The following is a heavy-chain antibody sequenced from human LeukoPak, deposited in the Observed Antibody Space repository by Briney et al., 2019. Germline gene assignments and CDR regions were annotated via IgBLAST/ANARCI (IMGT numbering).Heavy chain of an antibody. CDR2: ISSSSRPI. CDR1: GFTFSSYS. CDR3: THVPDITMVVDY. V-gene: IGHV3-48*01. J-gene: IGHJ4*02. Sequence: PGGSLRLSCAASGFTFSSYSMNWVRQAPGKGLEWVSYISSSSRPIYYADSVKGRFTISRDNAKNSLFLQMNNLRAEDTAVYYCTHVPDITMVVDYWGQGTLVTVSS. D-gene: IGHD5-18*01.